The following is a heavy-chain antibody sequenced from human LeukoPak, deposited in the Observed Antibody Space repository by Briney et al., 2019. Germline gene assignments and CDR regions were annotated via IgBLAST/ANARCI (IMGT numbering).Heavy chain of an antibody. D-gene: IGHD3-22*01. Sequence: QPGGSLRLSCAASGFTFSSYEMNWVRQAPGKGLEWVSYISSSGSTIYYADSVKGRFTISRDNAKNSLYLQMNSLRAEDTAVYYCARIIYDSSGYYLWDWGQGTLVTVSS. V-gene: IGHV3-48*03. CDR1: GFTFSSYE. CDR2: ISSSGSTI. J-gene: IGHJ4*02. CDR3: ARIIYDSSGYYLWD.